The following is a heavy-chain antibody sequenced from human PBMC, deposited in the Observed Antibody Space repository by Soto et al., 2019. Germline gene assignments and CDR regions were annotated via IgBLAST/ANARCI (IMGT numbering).Heavy chain of an antibody. D-gene: IGHD3-10*01. CDR2: ISWDGEK. CDR3: AHLLLWFGELSVRVFDY. Sequence: SGPTLVNPTQTLTLTCTFSGFSLNTRGVGVGWIRQPPGKALEWLALISWDGEKRYSPSLKSRLTITKDTSRNQVVLTMTNMDPVDTATYYCAHLLLWFGELSVRVFDYWGQGNMVTVS. V-gene: IGHV2-5*02. CDR1: GFSLNTRGVG. J-gene: IGHJ4*02.